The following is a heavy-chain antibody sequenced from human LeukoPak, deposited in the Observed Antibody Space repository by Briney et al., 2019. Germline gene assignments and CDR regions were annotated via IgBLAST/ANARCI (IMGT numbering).Heavy chain of an antibody. CDR2: IYPGDSDT. CDR3: ARLSGLLWFGELAHFDY. CDR1: GYSFTSYW. Sequence: GESLKISCKGSGYSFTSYWIGWVRQMPGKGLEWMGIIYPGDSDTRYSPSFQGQVTISADKSISTAYLQWSSLKASDTAMYYCARLSGLLWFGELAHFDYWGQGTLVTVSS. J-gene: IGHJ4*02. V-gene: IGHV5-51*01. D-gene: IGHD3-10*01.